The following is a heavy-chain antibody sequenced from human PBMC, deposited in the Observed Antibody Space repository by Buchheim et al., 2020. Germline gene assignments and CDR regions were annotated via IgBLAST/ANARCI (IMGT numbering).Heavy chain of an antibody. J-gene: IGHJ4*02. Sequence: QVQLQQWGAGLLKPSETLSLTCAVYGGSFSGYYWSWIRQPPGKGLEWIGEINHSGSTNYNPSLKRRVTISVDTSKNQFSLKLSSVTAADTAVYYCARARTMVRGVPSIWGQGTL. CDR2: INHSGST. CDR1: GGSFSGYY. V-gene: IGHV4-34*01. CDR3: ARARTMVRGVPSI. D-gene: IGHD3-10*01.